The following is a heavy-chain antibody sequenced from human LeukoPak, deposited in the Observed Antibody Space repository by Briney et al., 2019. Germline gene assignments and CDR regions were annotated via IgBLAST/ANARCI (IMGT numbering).Heavy chain of an antibody. Sequence: PGGSLRLSCAASGFTFSHYATHWVRQAPGKGLEWVALISNDGSFKLYADSVEGRFTISRDDSKNTLDLQLSSLRAEDTAVYYCAKDGFCSSTSCYPNHFNSWGQGTLVTVSS. V-gene: IGHV3-30*18. CDR2: ISNDGSFK. CDR1: GFTFSHYA. D-gene: IGHD2-2*03. J-gene: IGHJ4*02. CDR3: AKDGFCSSTSCYPNHFNS.